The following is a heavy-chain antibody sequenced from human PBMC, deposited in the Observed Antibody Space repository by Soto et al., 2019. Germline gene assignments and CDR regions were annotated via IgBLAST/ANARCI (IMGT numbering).Heavy chain of an antibody. CDR1: GFSLSTSGVG. CDR3: AHHGYYYYGMDV. Sequence: QITLKESGPTLVKPTQTLTLTCTFSGFSLSTSGVGVGWIRQPPGKALEWLALIYWDDDKRYSPSLMSRLTITNNTSKNQVVLTMTNMDPVDTATYYCAHHGYYYYGMDVWGQGTTVTVSS. J-gene: IGHJ6*02. CDR2: IYWDDDK. V-gene: IGHV2-5*02.